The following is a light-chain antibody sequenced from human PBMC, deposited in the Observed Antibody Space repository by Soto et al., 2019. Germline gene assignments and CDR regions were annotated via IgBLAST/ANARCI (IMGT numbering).Light chain of an antibody. Sequence: DIQMTQSPSTLSGSVGDRVTITCRASQTISSWVAWYQQKPGKAPKLLIYKASTLKSGVPSRFSGSGSGTEFTLTISILQPDDFATYYCQHYNSYSEAFGQGTKVDIK. V-gene: IGKV1-5*03. CDR2: KAS. J-gene: IGKJ1*01. CDR3: QHYNSYSEA. CDR1: QTISSW.